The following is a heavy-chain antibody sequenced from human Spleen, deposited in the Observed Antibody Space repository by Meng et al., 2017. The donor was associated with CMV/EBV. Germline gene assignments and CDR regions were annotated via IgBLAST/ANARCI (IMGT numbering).Heavy chain of an antibody. D-gene: IGHD2-21*01. V-gene: IGHV3-33*06. Sequence: GESLKISCTESGFTFSSYGMHWVRQAPGKGLEWVAVIWYDGSYKYYSDSVKGRFTISRDNSKNTLYLQMNSLRAEDAAVYYCAKDHVGVQGYFDYWGQGTLVTVSS. CDR3: AKDHVGVQGYFDY. J-gene: IGHJ4*02. CDR1: GFTFSSYG. CDR2: IWYDGSYK.